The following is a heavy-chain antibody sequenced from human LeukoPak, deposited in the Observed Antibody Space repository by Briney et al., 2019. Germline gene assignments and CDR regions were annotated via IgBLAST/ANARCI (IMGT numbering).Heavy chain of an antibody. V-gene: IGHV1-58*01. D-gene: IGHD1-26*01. J-gene: IGHJ6*03. CDR1: GFTSTSSA. CDR3: AADLLWGYYYYMDV. Sequence: ASVKVSCKASGFTSTSSAVQWVRQARGQRLEWIGWIVVGSGNTNYAQKFQERVTITRDMSTSTAYMELSSLRSEDTAVYYCAADLLWGYYYYMDVWGKGTTVTVSS. CDR2: IVVGSGNT.